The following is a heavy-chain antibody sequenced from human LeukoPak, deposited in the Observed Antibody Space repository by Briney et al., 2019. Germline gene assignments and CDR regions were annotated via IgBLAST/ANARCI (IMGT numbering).Heavy chain of an antibody. Sequence: SETLSLTCAVYGGSFSGYYWSWIRQPPGKGLEWIGEINHSGSTNYNPSLKSRVTISVDTSKNQFSLKLSSVTAADTAVYYCARSVMLRGAFRYWGQGTLVTVSS. CDR1: GGSFSGYY. J-gene: IGHJ4*02. CDR3: ARSVMLRGAFRY. D-gene: IGHD3-10*01. V-gene: IGHV4-34*01. CDR2: INHSGST.